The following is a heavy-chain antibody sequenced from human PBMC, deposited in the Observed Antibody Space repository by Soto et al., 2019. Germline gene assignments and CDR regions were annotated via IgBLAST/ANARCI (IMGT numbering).Heavy chain of an antibody. CDR1: GYTFTNYD. CDR3: ARLPYQLLLNY. Sequence: QVQLVQSGAEVKRPGASVKVSCKASGYTFTNYDINWVLQATGQGLEWMGWMNPNSVNTCYEHKFQGRITMNRNTSISTAYMELSSLRSEDTAVYYCARLPYQLLLNYWGQGTLVTVSS. D-gene: IGHD2-2*01. CDR2: MNPNSVNT. V-gene: IGHV1-8*01. J-gene: IGHJ4*02.